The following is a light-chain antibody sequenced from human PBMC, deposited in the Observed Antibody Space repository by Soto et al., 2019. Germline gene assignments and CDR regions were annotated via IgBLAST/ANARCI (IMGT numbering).Light chain of an antibody. Sequence: DIPMTQSPSTLSASVGDRVTITCRARQIISRWLAWYQQKPGKAPKFLIYDASSLESGVPSRFSDSGSGTEFTLTICSLQPDDFATYYCQQYNSSPWTFGQGTKVEIK. J-gene: IGKJ1*01. CDR2: DAS. CDR1: QIISRW. CDR3: QQYNSSPWT. V-gene: IGKV1-5*01.